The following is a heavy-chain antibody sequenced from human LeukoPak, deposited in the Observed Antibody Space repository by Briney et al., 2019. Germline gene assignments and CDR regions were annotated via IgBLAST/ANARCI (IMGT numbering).Heavy chain of an antibody. CDR2: INPSGGST. Sequence: GASVKVSCKASGYTFTSYYMHWVRQAPGQGLEWMGIINPSGGSTSYAQKFQGRVTMTRDTYTSTVYMELSSLRSEHTAVYDCARGVLWYGETRTYYYYGMDVWGQGSTVTVSS. CDR1: GYTFTSYY. CDR3: ARGVLWYGETRTYYYYGMDV. D-gene: IGHD3-10*01. V-gene: IGHV1-46*01. J-gene: IGHJ6*02.